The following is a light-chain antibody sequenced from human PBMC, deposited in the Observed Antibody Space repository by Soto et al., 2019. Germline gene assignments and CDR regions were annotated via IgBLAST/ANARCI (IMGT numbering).Light chain of an antibody. V-gene: IGLV2-8*01. CDR1: SSDVGAYNS. Sequence: QSALTQPPSASGSPGQSVTISCTGTSSDVGAYNSVSWSQHYPGKAPKLLIYEVSKRPSGVPDRFSGSKSGNTASLTVSGLQAEDEADYYCSSYAGATNLVFGGGTKLTVL. CDR3: SSYAGATNLV. CDR2: EVS. J-gene: IGLJ2*01.